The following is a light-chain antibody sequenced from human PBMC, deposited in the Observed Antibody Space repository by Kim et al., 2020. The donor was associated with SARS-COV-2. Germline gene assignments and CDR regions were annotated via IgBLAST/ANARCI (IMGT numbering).Light chain of an antibody. V-gene: IGLV2-14*03. Sequence: QSALTQPASVSGSPGQSITISCTGTSSDVGDYNYVSWYQQHPGKAPKLMIYDVSNRPSGVSDRFSGSKSGNTASLTISGLQAEDEADYYCSSYTPSGEVFGGGTQLTVL. CDR1: SSDVGDYNY. J-gene: IGLJ2*01. CDR2: DVS. CDR3: SSYTPSGEV.